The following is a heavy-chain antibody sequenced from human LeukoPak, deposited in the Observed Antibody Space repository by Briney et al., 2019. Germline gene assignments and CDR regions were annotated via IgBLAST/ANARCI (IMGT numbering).Heavy chain of an antibody. CDR1: GGTFSNYA. CDR3: ARGIAARYYFDY. Sequence: SVKVSCKASGGTFSNYAVGWVRQAPGQGLEWMGGVIPIFATANYAQKFQGRVTITADESTSTAYMELSSLRSEDTAVYYCARGIAARYYFDYWGQGTLVTVSS. V-gene: IGHV1-69*01. J-gene: IGHJ4*02. CDR2: VIPIFATA. D-gene: IGHD6-6*01.